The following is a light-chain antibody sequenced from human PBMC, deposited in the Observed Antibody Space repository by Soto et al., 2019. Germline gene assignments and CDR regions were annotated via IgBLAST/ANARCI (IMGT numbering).Light chain of an antibody. Sequence: QSVLTQPPSVSGAPGQRVTISCTGSSSNIGAGYDVHWYQQLPGTAPKLLIYGNSNRPSGVPDRFSGSKSGTSASLAITGLQAEDEADYYCQSYDSSLSAYVVFGGRTKVTVL. V-gene: IGLV1-40*01. CDR2: GNS. J-gene: IGLJ2*01. CDR3: QSYDSSLSAYVV. CDR1: SSNIGAGYD.